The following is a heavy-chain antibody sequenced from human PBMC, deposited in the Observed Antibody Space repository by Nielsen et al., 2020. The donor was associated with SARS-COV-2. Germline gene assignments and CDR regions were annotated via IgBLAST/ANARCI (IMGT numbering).Heavy chain of an antibody. Sequence: SETLSLTCTVSGGSISSGGYYWNWIRQHPGKGLEWLGNIYFSGNTFYNPSVKSHFTMSLDTSKNQFSLNLSSVTAADTAVYYCARDSTAAIGGAWFDPWGQGTLVTVSS. J-gene: IGHJ5*02. D-gene: IGHD2-2*02. CDR2: IYFSGNT. V-gene: IGHV4-31*01. CDR3: ARDSTAAIGGAWFDP. CDR1: GGSISSGGYY.